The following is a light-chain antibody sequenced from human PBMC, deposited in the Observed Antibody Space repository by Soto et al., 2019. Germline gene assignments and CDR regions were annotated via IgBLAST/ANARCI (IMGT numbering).Light chain of an antibody. Sequence: QPVLTQSPSASASLGASVKLTCTLSSGHSSYDIAWHQQQPEKGPRYLMKLNSDGSHRKGDGIPDRFSGSSSGAERYLTISSLQSEDEADYYCQAWDTAILFGGGTKLTVL. J-gene: IGLJ2*01. CDR2: LNSDGSH. CDR1: SGHSSYD. V-gene: IGLV4-69*01. CDR3: QAWDTAIL.